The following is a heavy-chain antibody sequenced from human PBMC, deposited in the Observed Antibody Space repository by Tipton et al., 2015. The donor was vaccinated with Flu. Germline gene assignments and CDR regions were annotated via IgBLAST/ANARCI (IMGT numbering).Heavy chain of an antibody. CDR1: GFTFSGYA. D-gene: IGHD6-13*01. V-gene: IGHV3-23*01. CDR3: AKGKGKGIAAADGSYYYGMDV. CDR2: ICGSGGST. J-gene: IGHJ6*02. Sequence: SLRLSCAASGFTFSGYAMSWVRQAPGEGLEWVSAICGSGGSTYYADSVKGRFTISRDNSKNTLYLQMNSLRAEDTAVYYRAKGKGKGIAAADGSYYYGMDVWGQGTRVTVSS.